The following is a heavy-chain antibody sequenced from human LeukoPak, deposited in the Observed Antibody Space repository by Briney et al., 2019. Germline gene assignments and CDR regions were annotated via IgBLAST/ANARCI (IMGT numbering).Heavy chain of an antibody. Sequence: PGGSLRLSCAASGFTFSYYAMHWVRQAPGKGLEWVAVISHDRSNEYYADSVKGRFTISRDNSKNTLYLQMNSLRAEDTAVYYCAKDGGITMIVVVITTSYFDYWGQGTLVTVSS. CDR3: AKDGGITMIVVVITTSYFDY. D-gene: IGHD3-22*01. CDR2: ISHDRSNE. J-gene: IGHJ4*02. V-gene: IGHV3-30-3*01. CDR1: GFTFSYYA.